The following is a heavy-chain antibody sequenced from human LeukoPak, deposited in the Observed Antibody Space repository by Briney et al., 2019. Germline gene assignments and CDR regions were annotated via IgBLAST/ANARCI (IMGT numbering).Heavy chain of an antibody. CDR2: ISSSGSTI. V-gene: IGHV3-11*04. D-gene: IGHD4-17*01. Sequence: GGSLRLSCAASGFTLSDYYMSWIRQAPGKGLEWVSYISSSGSTIYYADSVKGRFTISRDNAKNSLYLQMNSLRAEDTAVYYCARVGDYGDYVAFDIWGQGTMVTVSS. CDR1: GFTLSDYY. J-gene: IGHJ3*02. CDR3: ARVGDYGDYVAFDI.